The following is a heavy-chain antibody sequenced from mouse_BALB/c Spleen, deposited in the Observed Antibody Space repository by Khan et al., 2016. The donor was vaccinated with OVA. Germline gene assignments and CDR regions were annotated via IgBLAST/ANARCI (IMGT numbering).Heavy chain of an antibody. J-gene: IGHJ2*01. CDR2: ISYSGST. Sequence: EVQLQESGPGLVKPSQSLSLTCTVTGYSITSDYAWNWIRQFPGNKLEWMGYISYSGSTSYNPSLKSRISITRDTSKNQFFLQLNSVTTEDTATYCCARGGNYYFDYWGQGTTLTVSS. V-gene: IGHV3-2*02. D-gene: IGHD1-1*02. CDR3: ARGGNYYFDY. CDR1: GYSITSDYA.